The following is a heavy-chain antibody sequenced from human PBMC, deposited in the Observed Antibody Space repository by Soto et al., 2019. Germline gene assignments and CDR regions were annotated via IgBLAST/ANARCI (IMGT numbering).Heavy chain of an antibody. CDR1: GGTVASSHW. CDR3: AREIVTAGGNNYFDP. Sequence: SETLSLTCGVSGGTVASSHWWSWVRQSPGRGLEWIGNVYHTGDTNFNPSPQSRVTFSVDKSNNQFSLRLTSVTAADTAVYFCAREIVTAGGNNYFDPWGPGTLVTVSS. CDR2: VYHTGDT. V-gene: IGHV4-4*02. J-gene: IGHJ5*02. D-gene: IGHD2-21*02.